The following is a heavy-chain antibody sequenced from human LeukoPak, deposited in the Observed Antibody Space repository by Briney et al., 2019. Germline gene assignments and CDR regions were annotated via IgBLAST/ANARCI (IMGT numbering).Heavy chain of an antibody. D-gene: IGHD6-19*01. CDR2: IIPIFGTA. CDR1: GGTFSSYA. V-gene: IGHV1-69*13. CDR3: AGAHGIAVAGNFDY. J-gene: IGHJ4*02. Sequence: SVKVSCKASGGTFSSYAISWVRQATGQGLEWMGGIIPIFGTANYAQKFQGRVTITADESTSTAYMELSSLRSEDTAVYYCAGAHGIAVAGNFDYWGQGTLVTVSS.